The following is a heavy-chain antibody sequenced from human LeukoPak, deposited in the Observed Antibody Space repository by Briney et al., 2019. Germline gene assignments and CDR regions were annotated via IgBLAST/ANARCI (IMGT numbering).Heavy chain of an antibody. Sequence: PSETLSLTCAVSGYFISSGYYWGWIRQPPGKGLEWIGSIYHSGSTYYNPSLKSRVTISVDTSKNQFSLKLSSVTAADTAVYYCAGSYSNYGSEFDPWGQGTLVTVSS. V-gene: IGHV4-38-2*01. D-gene: IGHD4-11*01. CDR2: IYHSGST. J-gene: IGHJ5*02. CDR1: GYFISSGYY. CDR3: AGSYSNYGSEFDP.